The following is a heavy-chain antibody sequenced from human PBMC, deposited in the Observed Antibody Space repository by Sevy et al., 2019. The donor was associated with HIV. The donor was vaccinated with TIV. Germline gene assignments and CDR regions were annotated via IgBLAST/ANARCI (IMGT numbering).Heavy chain of an antibody. CDR2: IYYSGST. V-gene: IGHV4-31*03. Sequence: SETLSLTCTVSGGSISSGGYYWSWIRQHPGKGLEWIGYIYYSGSTYYNPSLKSRVTISVDTSKNQFSLKLSSVTAADTAVYYGASGKEHDYPVLWGQGTLVTVSS. CDR1: GGSISSGGYY. J-gene: IGHJ4*02. CDR3: ASGKEHDYPVL. D-gene: IGHD4-17*01.